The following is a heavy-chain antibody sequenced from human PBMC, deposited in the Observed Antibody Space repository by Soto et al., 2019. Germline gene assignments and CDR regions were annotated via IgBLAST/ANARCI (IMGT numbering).Heavy chain of an antibody. D-gene: IGHD2-21*02. CDR1: DFAFSTHA. V-gene: IGHV3-30-3*01. CDR2: ISFDGTNK. J-gene: IGHJ5*02. Sequence: ESGGGVVQPGRALRLSCAASDFAFSTHAMHWVRQAPGEGLEWVAVISFDGTNKYYADSVKGRFTISRDNSRSTLYLQMNSLRIEDTAVYYCSASRDYNWFDPWGQGTLVTVSS. CDR3: SASRDYNWFDP.